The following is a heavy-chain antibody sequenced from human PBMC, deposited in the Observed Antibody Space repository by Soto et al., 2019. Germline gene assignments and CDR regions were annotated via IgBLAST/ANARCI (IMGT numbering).Heavy chain of an antibody. J-gene: IGHJ5*02. D-gene: IGHD6-19*01. CDR3: AKSRHSGWYLHETPNWFDP. Sequence: GGSLRLSCAASGFTFSSYAMSWVRQAPGKGLEWVSAISGSGGSTYYADSVKGRFTISRDNSKNTLYLQMNSLRAGDTAVYYCAKSRHSGWYLHETPNWFDPWGQGTLVTVSS. V-gene: IGHV3-23*01. CDR2: ISGSGGST. CDR1: GFTFSSYA.